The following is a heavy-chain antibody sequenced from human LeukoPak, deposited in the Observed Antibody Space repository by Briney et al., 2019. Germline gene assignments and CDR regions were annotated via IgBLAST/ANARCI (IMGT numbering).Heavy chain of an antibody. D-gene: IGHD3-10*01. J-gene: IGHJ4*02. Sequence: PGGSLRLSCAASGFTFSTYWMSWVRQAPGKGLEWVSSISSSSSYIYYADSVKGRFTISRDNAKNSLYLQMNSLRAEDTAVYYCARNYNGYFDYWGQGTLVTVSS. CDR2: ISSSSSYI. CDR3: ARNYNGYFDY. V-gene: IGHV3-21*01. CDR1: GFTFSTYW.